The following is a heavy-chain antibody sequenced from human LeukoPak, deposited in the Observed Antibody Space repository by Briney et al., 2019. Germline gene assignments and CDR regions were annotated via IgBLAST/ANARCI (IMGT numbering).Heavy chain of an antibody. J-gene: IGHJ4*02. CDR2: IYSSGST. V-gene: IGHV4-4*07. Sequence: SETLSLTCSVSGGSTNSYYWSWIRQSGGKGLEWIGRIYSSGSTVYNPSLNSRLTMSIDTSKNQFSLTLKSVTATDTPVYYCARVKASSTSWTFDQWGQGALVTVSS. D-gene: IGHD2-2*01. CDR1: GGSTNSYY. CDR3: ARVKASSTSWTFDQ.